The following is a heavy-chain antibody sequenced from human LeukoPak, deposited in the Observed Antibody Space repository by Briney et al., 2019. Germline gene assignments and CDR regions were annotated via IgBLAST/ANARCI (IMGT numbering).Heavy chain of an antibody. Sequence: PGGSLRLSCAASGFTFSSYEMNWVRQAPGKGLEWVSYISSSGSTIYYADSVKGRFTISRDNAKNSLYLQMNSLRAEDTAVYYCARVNQKGAVAGTGDYMDVWGKGTTVTISS. V-gene: IGHV3-48*03. D-gene: IGHD6-19*01. J-gene: IGHJ6*03. CDR1: GFTFSSYE. CDR3: ARVNQKGAVAGTGDYMDV. CDR2: ISSSGSTI.